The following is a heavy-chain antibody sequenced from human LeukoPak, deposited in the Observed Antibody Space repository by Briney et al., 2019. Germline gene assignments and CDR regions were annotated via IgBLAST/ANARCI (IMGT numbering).Heavy chain of an antibody. CDR2: IYYSGST. D-gene: IGHD3-9*01. V-gene: IGHV4-61*01. J-gene: IGHJ3*02. CDR3: TRGGDDWYAFDI. Sequence: SETLSLTCSVSGGSMSSGSYYWSWIRQPPGKGLEWVGYIYYSGSTKYNPSLRSRVTISVDTSKNQFSLKLSSVTAADTAVYYCTRGGDDWYAFDIWGQGRMVTVSS. CDR1: GGSMSSGSYY.